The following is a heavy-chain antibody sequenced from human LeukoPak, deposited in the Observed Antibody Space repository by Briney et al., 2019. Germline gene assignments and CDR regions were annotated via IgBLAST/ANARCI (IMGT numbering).Heavy chain of an antibody. Sequence: GGSLRLSCAASGFTFSDYYMTWIRRAPGKGLEWLSYISTGSTYTNYANSVKGRFTISRDNAKNSLYLQLNSLRAEDTAVYYCTREDNRYFDLWGRGTLVTVSP. J-gene: IGHJ2*01. CDR3: TREDNRYFDL. D-gene: IGHD1-1*01. CDR2: ISTGSTYT. CDR1: GFTFSDYY. V-gene: IGHV3-11*05.